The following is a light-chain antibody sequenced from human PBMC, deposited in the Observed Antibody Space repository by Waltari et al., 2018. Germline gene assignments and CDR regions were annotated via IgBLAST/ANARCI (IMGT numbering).Light chain of an antibody. CDR2: RAS. V-gene: IGKV3-20*01. Sequence: EIVLTQSPGTLSLSPGESATLSCRASQSVSSSYLAWYQQKPGHAPRLLIYRASSRATGIPDRFSASGSGTDFTLTISRLEPEDFAVYYCQQFATSPRTFGQGTKVEFK. CDR1: QSVSSSY. CDR3: QQFATSPRT. J-gene: IGKJ1*01.